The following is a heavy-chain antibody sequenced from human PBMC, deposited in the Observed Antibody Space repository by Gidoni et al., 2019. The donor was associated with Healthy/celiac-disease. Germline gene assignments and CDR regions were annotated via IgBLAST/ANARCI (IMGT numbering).Heavy chain of an antibody. V-gene: IGHV4-4*02. J-gene: IGHJ4*02. D-gene: IGHD1-26*01. Sequence: QVQLQESCPGLVKPSGTLSLTCAVPAGSISSSNWWSWVRQPPGKGLEWIGEIYHSGSTNYTPSLKSRVTISVDKSKNQFSLKLSSVTAADTAVYYCARYSGSYHYYFDYWGQGTLVTVSS. CDR2: IYHSGST. CDR1: AGSISSSNW. CDR3: ARYSGSYHYYFDY.